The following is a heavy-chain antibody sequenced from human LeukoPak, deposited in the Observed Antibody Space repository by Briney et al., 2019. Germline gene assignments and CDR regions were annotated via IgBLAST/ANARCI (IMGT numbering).Heavy chain of an antibody. CDR1: GGSISSGGYY. CDR3: ARWRYSSSFDL. V-gene: IGHV4-30-2*01. CDR2: IYHSGGT. D-gene: IGHD6-13*01. J-gene: IGHJ2*01. Sequence: SETLSLTCTVSGGSISSGGYYWSLIRQPPGKGLEWIGYIYHSGGTYYNPSLKSRVTISVDRSKNQFSLKLSSVTAADTAVYYCARWRYSSSFDLWGRGTLVTVSS.